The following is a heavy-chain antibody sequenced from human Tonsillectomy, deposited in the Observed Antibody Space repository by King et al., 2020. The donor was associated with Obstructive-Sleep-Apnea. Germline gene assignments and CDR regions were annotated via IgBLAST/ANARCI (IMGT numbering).Heavy chain of an antibody. J-gene: IGHJ4*02. CDR3: ARRVGSPGHFDY. Sequence: DEQLVQSGAEVKKPGESLKISCKDSGYSFTSYWTGWVRPMPRKGLECMGLIYPGDSVSRYSPSFQGTVTTSADKSISTAYLKWSSLKASETPMYYCARRVGSPGHFDYWGQGTLVTVSS. CDR2: IYPGDSVS. D-gene: IGHD1-14*01. V-gene: IGHV5-51*01. CDR1: GYSFTSYW.